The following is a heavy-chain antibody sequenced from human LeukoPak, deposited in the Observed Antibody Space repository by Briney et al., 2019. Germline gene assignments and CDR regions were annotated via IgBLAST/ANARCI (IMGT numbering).Heavy chain of an antibody. J-gene: IGHJ3*02. Sequence: GGSLRLSCAASGFTFSSYWMSWVRQAPGKGLEWVANIKQDGSEKYYVDSVKGRFTISRDNPKNSLYLQMNSLRGDDTAVYYCVRDVNTAPLFDIWGQGTMVTVSS. V-gene: IGHV3-7*01. CDR2: IKQDGSEK. CDR1: GFTFSSYW. CDR3: VRDVNTAPLFDI. D-gene: IGHD2-2*02.